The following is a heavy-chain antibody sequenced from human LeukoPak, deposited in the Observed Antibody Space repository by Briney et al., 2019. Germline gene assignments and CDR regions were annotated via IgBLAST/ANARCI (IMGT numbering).Heavy chain of an antibody. J-gene: IGHJ3*02. CDR1: GGSISSYY. Sequence: SETLSLTCTVSGGSISSYYWNWIRQPPGKGLEWIGYIYYSGTTNYNPSLKSRVSMSVDTSKNQFSLKLSSVTAADTAVYYCAKRPGNYDAFDIWGQGTMVTVSS. V-gene: IGHV4-59*01. D-gene: IGHD1-7*01. CDR2: IYYSGTT. CDR3: AKRPGNYDAFDI.